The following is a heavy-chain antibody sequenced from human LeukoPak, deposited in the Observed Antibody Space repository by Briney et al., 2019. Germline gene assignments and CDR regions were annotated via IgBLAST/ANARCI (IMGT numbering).Heavy chain of an antibody. Sequence: GGSLRLSCAASGFTVSSNYMSWVRQAPGKGLKWVSVIYSGGSTYYADSVKGRFTISRDNSKNTLYLQMNSLRAEDTAVYYCASRATVTTDRFWFDPWGQGTLVTVSS. V-gene: IGHV3-53*01. CDR2: IYSGGST. CDR1: GFTVSSNY. CDR3: ASRATVTTDRFWFDP. D-gene: IGHD4-11*01. J-gene: IGHJ5*02.